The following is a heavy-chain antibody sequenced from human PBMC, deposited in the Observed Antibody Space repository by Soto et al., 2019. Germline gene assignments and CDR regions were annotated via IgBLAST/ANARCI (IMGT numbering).Heavy chain of an antibody. Sequence: GGSLRLSCTASGFTFGDYAMSWFRQAPGKGLEWVGFIRSKAYGGTTEYAASVKGRFTISRDDSKSIAYLQMNSLKTEDTAVYYCTSGGVLEEDAFDIWGQGTMVTVSS. CDR1: GFTFGDYA. V-gene: IGHV3-49*03. CDR3: TSGGVLEEDAFDI. J-gene: IGHJ3*02. CDR2: IRSKAYGGTT. D-gene: IGHD1-1*01.